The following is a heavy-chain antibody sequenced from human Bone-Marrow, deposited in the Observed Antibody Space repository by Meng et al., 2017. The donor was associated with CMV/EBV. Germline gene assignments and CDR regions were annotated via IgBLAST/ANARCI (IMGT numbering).Heavy chain of an antibody. J-gene: IGHJ3*02. CDR3: VIPAVDFWSGQGSPDAFDI. D-gene: IGHD3-3*01. CDR2: INPNSGGT. Sequence: ASVKVSCKASGYTFTGYYMHWVRQAPGQGLEWMGWINPNSGGTNYAQKFQGRVTMTRDTSISTAYMELSRLRSEDTAVYYCVIPAVDFWSGQGSPDAFDIWGQGTMVTVSS. CDR1: GYTFTGYY. V-gene: IGHV1-2*02.